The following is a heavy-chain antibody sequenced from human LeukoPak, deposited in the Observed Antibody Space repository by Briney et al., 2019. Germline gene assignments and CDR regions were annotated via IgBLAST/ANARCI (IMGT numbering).Heavy chain of an antibody. J-gene: IGHJ4*02. CDR2: LFYTGST. D-gene: IGHD6-19*01. CDR1: GGSLSSSNYY. V-gene: IGHV4-39*01. CDR3: ASGSYSSGWHPYFDS. Sequence: SETLSLTCSVSGGSLSSSNYYWGCIRQPPGKGLEWIGSLFYTGSTYYNPSLKSRVTISVDMSKNQFSLNLSSVTAADTAIYYCASGSYSSGWHPYFDSWGQGTLVTVSS.